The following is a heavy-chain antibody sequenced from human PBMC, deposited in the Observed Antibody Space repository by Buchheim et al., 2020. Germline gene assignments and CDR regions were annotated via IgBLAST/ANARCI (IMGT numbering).Heavy chain of an antibody. CDR3: AKDLIPTWTDSRGWYYDYGMDV. Sequence: EVQLLESGGGLVQPGGSLRLSCAASGFTFSSYAMSWVRQAPGKGLEWVSAISGSGGSTYYADSVKGRFTISRDNSKNTLYLPMNSLRAEDTAVYYWAKDLIPTWTDSRGWYYDYGMDVWGQGTT. J-gene: IGHJ6*02. D-gene: IGHD6-19*01. V-gene: IGHV3-23*01. CDR2: ISGSGGST. CDR1: GFTFSSYA.